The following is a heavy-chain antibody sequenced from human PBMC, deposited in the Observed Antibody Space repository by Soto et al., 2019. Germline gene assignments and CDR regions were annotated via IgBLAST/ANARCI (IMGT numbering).Heavy chain of an antibody. J-gene: IGHJ6*03. CDR3: ARVPVRYFAGGYYYMDV. CDR2: ISSSSSYI. D-gene: IGHD3-9*01. V-gene: IGHV3-21*01. CDR1: GFTFSSYS. Sequence: EVQLVESGGGLVKPGGSLRLSCAASGFTFSSYSMNWVRQAPGKGLEWVSSISSSSSYIYYADSVKGRFTISRDNAKNSLYLQMNSLRAEDTAVYYCARVPVRYFAGGYYYMDVWGKGTTVTVSS.